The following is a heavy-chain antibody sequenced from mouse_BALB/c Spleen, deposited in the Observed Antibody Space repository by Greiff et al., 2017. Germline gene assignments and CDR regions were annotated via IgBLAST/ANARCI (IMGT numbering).Heavy chain of an antibody. CDR1: GFTFSSYT. Sequence: EVKLVESGGGLVQPGGSLKLSCAASGFTFSSYTMSWVRQTPEKRLEWVAYISNGGGSTYYPDTVKGRFTISRDNAKNTLYLQMSSLKSEDTAMYYCARHGGGLPAWFAYWGQGTLVTVSA. V-gene: IGHV5-12-2*01. J-gene: IGHJ3*01. D-gene: IGHD2-4*01. CDR2: ISNGGGST. CDR3: ARHGGGLPAWFAY.